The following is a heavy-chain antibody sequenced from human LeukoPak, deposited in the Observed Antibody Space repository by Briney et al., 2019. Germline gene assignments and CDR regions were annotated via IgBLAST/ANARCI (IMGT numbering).Heavy chain of an antibody. CDR3: AKFGELYYFGH. CDR1: GFSFSILG. Sequence: GGSLRLPCAASGFSFSILGMGWVRQAPGKGLEWLSNISGGGSTDYADSVKGRFTVSRDNSKNTLYLQMNSLRAEDTAVYFCAKFGELYYFGHWGQGTLVTVSS. V-gene: IGHV3-23*01. CDR2: ISGGGST. D-gene: IGHD3-10*01. J-gene: IGHJ4*02.